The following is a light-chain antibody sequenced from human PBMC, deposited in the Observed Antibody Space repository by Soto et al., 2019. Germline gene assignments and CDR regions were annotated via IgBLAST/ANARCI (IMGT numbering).Light chain of an antibody. V-gene: IGKV3-20*01. J-gene: IGKJ1*01. CDR3: QQYGSSHWT. CDR2: GAS. Sequence: EIVLTQSPGTLSLSPGERATLSCRASQSVSSSYLAWYQQKPGQAPRLLIYGASSRATGIPDRFSGSGSGTDFPLTISRLEPEDFAVYYCQQYGSSHWTFGQGTKVEIK. CDR1: QSVSSSY.